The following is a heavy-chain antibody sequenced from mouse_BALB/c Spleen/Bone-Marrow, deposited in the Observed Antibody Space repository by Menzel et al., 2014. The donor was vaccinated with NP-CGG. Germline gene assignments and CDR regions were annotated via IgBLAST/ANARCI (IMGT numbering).Heavy chain of an antibody. CDR3: ARRRDYDYFDY. V-gene: IGHV5-6*02. Sequence: EVKVVESGGDLVKPGGSLKLSCAASGFTFSNYGMSWVRQIPDKRLEWVATISSGGTYTFYPDSVKGRFTTSRDNTKNTLTLQMTSLKSEDTAMYYCARRRDYDYFDYWGQGTTLTVSS. CDR2: ISSGGTYT. J-gene: IGHJ2*01. CDR1: GFTFSNYG. D-gene: IGHD2-4*01.